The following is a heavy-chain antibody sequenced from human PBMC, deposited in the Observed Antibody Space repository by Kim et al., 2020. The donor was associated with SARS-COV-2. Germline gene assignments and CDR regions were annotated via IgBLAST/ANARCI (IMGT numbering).Heavy chain of an antibody. J-gene: IGHJ4*01. CDR3: ATGRELYYYGLGSAFD. D-gene: IGHD3-10*01. Sequence: GGSLRLSCAASGLTFGSYAMIWVRQAPGKGLEWVSIISGTGGATDYADSVKGRFTISRDNSKNTLYLQINSLRAADPAVYYCATGRELYYYGLGSAFD. CDR1: GLTFGSYA. CDR2: ISGTGGAT. V-gene: IGHV3-23*01.